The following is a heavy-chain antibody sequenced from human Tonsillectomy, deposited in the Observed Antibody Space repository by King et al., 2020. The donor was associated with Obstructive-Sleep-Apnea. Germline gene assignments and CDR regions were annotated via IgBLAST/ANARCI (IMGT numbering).Heavy chain of an antibody. J-gene: IGHJ4*02. Sequence: VQLVESGGRLVKPGGSLRLSCAASGFTFSDAWMGWVRQAPGKGLEWVGRIKSRTDGGTTDFAAPVKGRVSISRDVSKRMLYLQMNSLKTEDTAVYHCTTDYGETAIPLFGYWGLGTLVTVSS. CDR3: TTDYGETAIPLFGY. D-gene: IGHD2-21*02. CDR1: GFTFSDAW. V-gene: IGHV3-15*01. CDR2: IKSRTDGGTT.